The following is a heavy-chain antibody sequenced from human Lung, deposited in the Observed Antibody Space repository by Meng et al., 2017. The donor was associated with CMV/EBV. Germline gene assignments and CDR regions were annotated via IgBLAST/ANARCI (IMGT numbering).Heavy chain of an antibody. Sequence: GGSXRLXCAASGFTFGDYAMHWVRQAPGKGLEWVSGISWNSGSIGYADSVKGRFTISRDNAKNSLYLQMNSLRAEDTALYYCTKDRGATNRYGMDVWGQGTXVTVYS. J-gene: IGHJ6*02. D-gene: IGHD1-26*01. CDR1: GFTFGDYA. CDR3: TKDRGATNRYGMDV. V-gene: IGHV3-9*01. CDR2: ISWNSGSI.